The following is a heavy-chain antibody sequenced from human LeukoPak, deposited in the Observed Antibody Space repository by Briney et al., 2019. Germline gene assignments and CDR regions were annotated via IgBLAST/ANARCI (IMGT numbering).Heavy chain of an antibody. D-gene: IGHD4-17*01. V-gene: IGHV3-33*06. J-gene: IGHJ4*02. Sequence: PGRSLRLSCAASGFTFRSYGMHWVRQAPGKGLEWVAVIWNDGSNKYYADSVKGRFTISRDNSKNTLYLQMNSLRAEDTAVYYCAKDPYLNPYTVTTAVVDYWGQGTLATVSS. CDR2: IWNDGSNK. CDR3: AKDPYLNPYTVTTAVVDY. CDR1: GFTFRSYG.